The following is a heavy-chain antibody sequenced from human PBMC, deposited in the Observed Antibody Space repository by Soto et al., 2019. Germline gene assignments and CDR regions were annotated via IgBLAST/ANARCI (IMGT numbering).Heavy chain of an antibody. CDR1: GYTFTGYY. Sequence: ASVKVSCKASGYTFTGYYMHWVRQAPGQGLEWMGWINPNSGGTNYAQKFQGRVTMTRDTSISTAYMELRSLRSDDTAVYYCARGRYYHDAFDIWGQGTMVTVSS. CDR3: ARGRYYHDAFDI. V-gene: IGHV1-2*02. D-gene: IGHD3-10*01. CDR2: INPNSGGT. J-gene: IGHJ3*02.